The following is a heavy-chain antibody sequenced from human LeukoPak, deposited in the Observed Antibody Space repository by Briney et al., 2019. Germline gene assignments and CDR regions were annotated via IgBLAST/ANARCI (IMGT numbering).Heavy chain of an antibody. CDR1: GFTFSDYY. Sequence: PGGSLRLSCAASGFTFSDYYMSWIRQAPGKGLEWVSYISSSGSTIYYADSVKGRFTISRDNAKISLYLQMDSLRAGDTALYYCARLPGNSAYHDYWGQGTLVTVSS. D-gene: IGHD4-23*01. V-gene: IGHV3-11*04. J-gene: IGHJ4*02. CDR2: ISSSGSTI. CDR3: ARLPGNSAYHDY.